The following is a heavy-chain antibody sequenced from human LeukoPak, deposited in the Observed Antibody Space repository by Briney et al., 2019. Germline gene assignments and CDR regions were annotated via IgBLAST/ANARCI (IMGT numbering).Heavy chain of an antibody. CDR2: ISYDGSNK. D-gene: IGHD3-22*01. V-gene: IGHV3-30*03. J-gene: IGHJ4*02. Sequence: GGSLRLFCAASGFTFSSYGMHWVRQAPGKGLEWVAVISYDGSNKYYADSVKGRFTISRDNSKNTLYLQMNSLRAEDTAVYYCARDESYYYDSSGYYCPDYWGQGTLVTVSS. CDR1: GFTFSSYG. CDR3: ARDESYYYDSSGYYCPDY.